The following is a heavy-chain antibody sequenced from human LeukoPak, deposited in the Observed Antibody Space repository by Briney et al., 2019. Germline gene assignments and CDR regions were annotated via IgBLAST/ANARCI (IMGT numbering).Heavy chain of an antibody. Sequence: GGSLGLSCQASGFTFYMYAMSWVRQAPGKGLEWVASMCGTAGCTFYPDSVKGRFTISRDNPKNVLYLRMNSLTAEDTTIYYCAKDRPNFHENSGHYYRRDGDSWGQGTLVTVSS. CDR2: MCGTAGCT. D-gene: IGHD3-22*01. V-gene: IGHV3-23*01. J-gene: IGHJ5*01. CDR1: GFTFYMYA. CDR3: AKDRPNFHENSGHYYRRDGDS.